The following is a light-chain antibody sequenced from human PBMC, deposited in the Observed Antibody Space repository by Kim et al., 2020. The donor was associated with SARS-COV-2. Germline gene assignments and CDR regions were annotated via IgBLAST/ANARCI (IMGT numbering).Light chain of an antibody. V-gene: IGKV3-20*01. J-gene: IGKJ1*01. CDR1: QSISSSY. CDR2: AAS. Sequence: EIVLTQSPGTLSLSPGERATLSCRTSQSISSSYLGWYQQKPGQPPRLLIYAASSRATGIPDRFSGSGSGTDFTLTITRLEPEDFAVYYCQQYGSSLPCTFCQGATVDIK. CDR3: QQYGSSLPCT.